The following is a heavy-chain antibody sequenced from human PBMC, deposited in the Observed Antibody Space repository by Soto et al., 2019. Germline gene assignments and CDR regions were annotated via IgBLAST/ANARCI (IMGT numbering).Heavy chain of an antibody. J-gene: IGHJ5*02. CDR1: GGSLSSYY. CDR3: ARVRAAAGTRDWFDP. V-gene: IGHV4-59*08. D-gene: IGHD6-13*01. Sequence: SETLSLTCPGSGGSLSSYYWSWIRPPPGKGLEWIGYIYYSGSTNYNPSLKSRVTISVDTSKNQFSLKLSSVTAADTAVYYCARVRAAAGTRDWFDPWGQGTLVTVSS. CDR2: IYYSGST.